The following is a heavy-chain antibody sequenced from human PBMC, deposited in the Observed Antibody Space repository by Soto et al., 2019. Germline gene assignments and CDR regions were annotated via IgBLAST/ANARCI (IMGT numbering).Heavy chain of an antibody. CDR1: GYTFTGYY. CDR3: ARVKEWPASTWYGMDV. D-gene: IGHD1-26*01. CDR2: IKPHSGGT. Sequence: QVQLVQSGAEVKKSGASVKVSCKASGYTFTGYYMHWVRQAPGQGLERMGWIKPHSGGTNYAQKFQGRVSMTRDTSISTAYMELSRLRSDDRAVYYCARVKEWPASTWYGMDVWGQGTTVTVSS. V-gene: IGHV1-2*02. J-gene: IGHJ6*02.